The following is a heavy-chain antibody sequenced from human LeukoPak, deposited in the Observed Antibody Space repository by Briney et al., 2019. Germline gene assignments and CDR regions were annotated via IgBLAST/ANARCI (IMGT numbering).Heavy chain of an antibody. D-gene: IGHD6-6*01. CDR3: ARGGSSPPEY. J-gene: IGHJ4*02. V-gene: IGHV3-74*01. CDR1: GFTFSSYW. Sequence: GGSLRLSCAASGFTFSSYWMHWVRQVPGKGLVWVSRINRDGGTTGYSDSVKGRFTISRDNAKNTLYLQMNGLRAEDTAVYYCARGGSSPPEYWGQGTLVTVSS. CDR2: INRDGGTT.